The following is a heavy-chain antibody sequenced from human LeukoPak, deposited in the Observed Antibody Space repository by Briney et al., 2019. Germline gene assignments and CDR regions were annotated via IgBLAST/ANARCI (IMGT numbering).Heavy chain of an antibody. Sequence: SETLSLTCTVSGGSISSYYWSWIRQPPGKGLEWIGYIYYGGSTNYNPSLKSRVTISVDTSKNQFSLKLSSVTAADTAVYYCARGQGDFWSGYLYYFDYWGQGTLVTVSS. J-gene: IGHJ4*02. V-gene: IGHV4-59*01. D-gene: IGHD3-3*01. CDR1: GGSISSYY. CDR3: ARGQGDFWSGYLYYFDY. CDR2: IYYGGST.